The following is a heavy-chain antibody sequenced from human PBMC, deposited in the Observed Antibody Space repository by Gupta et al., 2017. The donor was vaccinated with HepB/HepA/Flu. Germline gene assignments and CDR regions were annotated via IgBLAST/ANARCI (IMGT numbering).Heavy chain of an antibody. CDR1: GFTFSSYG. CDR2: ISYDGSNK. CDR3: AKDRAREPELFLLVLVLDY. J-gene: IGHJ4*02. V-gene: IGHV3-30*18. D-gene: IGHD1-14*01. Sequence: QVQLVESGGGVVQPGRSLRLSCAAHGFTFSSYGRHWVRQAPGKGLEWVAVISYDGSNKYYADSVKGRFTISRDNSKNTLYLQMNSLRAEDTAVYYCAKDRAREPELFLLVLVLDYWGQGTLVTVSS.